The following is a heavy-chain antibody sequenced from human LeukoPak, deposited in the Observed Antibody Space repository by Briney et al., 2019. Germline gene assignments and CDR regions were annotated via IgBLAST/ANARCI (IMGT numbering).Heavy chain of an antibody. V-gene: IGHV4-4*07. Sequence: KTAETLSLTCAVSGGSFSGYYWTWIRQPAGKGLEWIGRIYTSGSTNYNPSLKSRVTISVDTSKNQFSLKLSSVTAADTAVYYCARLGFFSAFDIWGQGTMVTVSS. CDR3: ARLGFFSAFDI. J-gene: IGHJ3*02. CDR2: IYTSGST. CDR1: GGSFSGYY. D-gene: IGHD3-10*01.